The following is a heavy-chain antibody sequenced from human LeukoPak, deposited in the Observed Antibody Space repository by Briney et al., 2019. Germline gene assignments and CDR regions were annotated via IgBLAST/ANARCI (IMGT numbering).Heavy chain of an antibody. Sequence: SETLSLTCTVSGGSISSGTYYWTWIRQPAGKGLEWIGRIYTSGTTNYNPSLKSRVTISLDTSKNQFSLKLSSVTAADTAVYYCARDFEPSSQGTLVTVSS. J-gene: IGHJ5*02. D-gene: IGHD3-9*01. V-gene: IGHV4-61*02. CDR3: ARDFEP. CDR2: IYTSGTT. CDR1: GGSISSGTYY.